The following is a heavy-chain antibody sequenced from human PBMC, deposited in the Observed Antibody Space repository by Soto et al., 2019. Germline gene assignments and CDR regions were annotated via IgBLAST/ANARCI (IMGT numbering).Heavy chain of an antibody. CDR1: GVTFRSYG. J-gene: IGHJ4*01. CDR3: AGWNYDY. D-gene: IGHD1-7*01. V-gene: IGHV3-23*01. Sequence: XGSLRLSCSASGVTFRSYGMMWVRQAPGKGLEWVSAISQSAGGNTYYADSVKGRFTISRDDSKNTLYLQMDSLRPEDTAQYYCAGWNYDYWGQGTQVTVSS. CDR2: ISQSAGGNT.